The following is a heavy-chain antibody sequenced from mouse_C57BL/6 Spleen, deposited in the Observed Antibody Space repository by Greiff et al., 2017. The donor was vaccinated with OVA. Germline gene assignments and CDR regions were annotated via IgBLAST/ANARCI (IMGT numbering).Heavy chain of an antibody. CDR2: INPNNGGT. CDR1: GYTFTDYY. CDR3: ARSYDGYYKDFDY. J-gene: IGHJ2*01. D-gene: IGHD2-3*01. Sequence: VQLQQSGPELVKPGASVKISCKASGYTFTDYYMNWVKQSHGKSLEWIGDINPNNGGTSYNQKFKGKATLTVDKSSSTAYMELRSLTSEDSAVYYCARSYDGYYKDFDYWGQGTTLTVSS. V-gene: IGHV1-26*01.